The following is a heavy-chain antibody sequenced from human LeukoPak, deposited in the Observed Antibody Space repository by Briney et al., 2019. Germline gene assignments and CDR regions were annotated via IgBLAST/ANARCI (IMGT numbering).Heavy chain of an antibody. V-gene: IGHV3-30-3*01. D-gene: IGHD6-19*01. CDR3: VRDRNSITVAGSDY. Sequence: GGSLRLSCAASGFTFSSYAMHWVRQAPGKGLEWLAVISYDGGNKYYADSVKGRFTVSSDNSRNALYLELNSLRVEDTAVYYCVRDRNSITVAGSDYWGQGTLVTVSS. CDR2: ISYDGGNK. J-gene: IGHJ4*02. CDR1: GFTFSSYA.